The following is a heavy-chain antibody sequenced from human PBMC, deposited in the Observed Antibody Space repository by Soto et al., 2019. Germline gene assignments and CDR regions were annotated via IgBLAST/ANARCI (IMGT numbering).Heavy chain of an antibody. V-gene: IGHV1-69*04. Sequence: SVKVSCKASGGTFSSYTISWVRQAPGQGLEWMGRIIPILGIANYAQKFQGRVTITADKSTSTAYMELSSLRSEDTAVYYCARDTGRGCSGGSCHPDDRGQGTPVTVSS. CDR3: ARDTGRGCSGGSCHPDD. J-gene: IGHJ4*02. D-gene: IGHD2-15*01. CDR1: GGTFSSYT. CDR2: IIPILGIA.